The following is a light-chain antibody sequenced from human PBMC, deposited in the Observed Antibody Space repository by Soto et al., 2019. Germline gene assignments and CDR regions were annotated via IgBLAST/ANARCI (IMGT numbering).Light chain of an antibody. CDR3: QQFNAYPLT. V-gene: IGKV1-9*01. J-gene: IGKJ4*01. Sequence: DIQLTQSPSFLSASVGDRVTISCRASQGISDYLVWYQQKPGKAPKLLIYGASTLQSGVPSRFSGSASGTEFTLTTSSLQPEDFATYFCQQFNAYPLTFGGGTKLEIK. CDR1: QGISDY. CDR2: GAS.